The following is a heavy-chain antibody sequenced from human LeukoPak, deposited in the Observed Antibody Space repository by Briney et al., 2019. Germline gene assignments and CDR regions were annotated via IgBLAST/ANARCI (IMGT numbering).Heavy chain of an antibody. CDR1: VGSISSYY. D-gene: IGHD3-10*01. J-gene: IGHJ4*02. CDR2: LFYSGST. CDR3: ATVAVIRGVTYFDY. Sequence: SETLSLTCTVSVGSISSYYWSWIRQPPGKGLEWIAYLFYSGSTDYNPSLESRVTISVDTSKNQFSLKLRSVTAADTAVYYCATVAVIRGVTYFDYWGQGTLVTVSS. V-gene: IGHV4-59*01.